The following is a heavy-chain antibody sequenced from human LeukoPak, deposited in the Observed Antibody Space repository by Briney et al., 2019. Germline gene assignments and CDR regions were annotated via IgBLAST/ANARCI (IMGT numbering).Heavy chain of an antibody. D-gene: IGHD2-2*01. CDR2: IYYSGST. CDR1: GGSISSYY. CDR3: ARWTGYCSSTSCRRGGFGY. V-gene: IGHV4-59*01. J-gene: IGHJ4*02. Sequence: SETLSLTCTVSGGSISSYYWSWIRQPPGKGLEWIGYIYYSGSTNYNPSLKSRVTISVDTSKNQFSLKLSSVTAADTAVYYCARWTGYCSSTSCRRGGFGYWGQGTLVTVSS.